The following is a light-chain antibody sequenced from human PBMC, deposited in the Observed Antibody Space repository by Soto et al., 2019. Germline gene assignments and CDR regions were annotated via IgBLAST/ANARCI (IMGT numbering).Light chain of an antibody. Sequence: DIQMTQSPSSLSASVGDRVTITCRASQDINNYLGWFQQKPGKAPRSLIFDTSTLQSGVPSKFSGSGSGTDFTLTISSLQPVDFATYYCQQYHSYPWTFGQGTKVEVK. J-gene: IGKJ1*01. V-gene: IGKV1-16*02. CDR1: QDINNY. CDR3: QQYHSYPWT. CDR2: DTS.